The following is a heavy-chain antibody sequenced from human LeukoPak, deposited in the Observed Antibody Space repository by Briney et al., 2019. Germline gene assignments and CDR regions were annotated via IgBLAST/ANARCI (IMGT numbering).Heavy chain of an antibody. CDR2: FTSRSRNI. D-gene: IGHD5-12*01. CDR1: GFTFSSYS. Sequence: GGSLRLSCTASGFTFSSYSMTWVRQAPGKGLEWLSSFTSRSRNIYYADSVKGRFTISRDNAKNSLYLQMNSLRAEDTAVYYCARELGRLRPGGDFDYWGQGTLVTVSS. J-gene: IGHJ4*02. V-gene: IGHV3-21*01. CDR3: ARELGRLRPGGDFDY.